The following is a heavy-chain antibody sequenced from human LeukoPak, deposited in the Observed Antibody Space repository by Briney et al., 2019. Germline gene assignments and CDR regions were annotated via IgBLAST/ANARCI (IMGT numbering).Heavy chain of an antibody. CDR3: ARILDFWSGPTPSYYYGMDV. CDR2: MNPNSGNT. CDR1: GYTFTSYD. D-gene: IGHD3-3*01. J-gene: IGHJ6*02. V-gene: IGHV1-8*01. Sequence: ASVKVSCKASGYTFTSYDINWVRQATGQGLEWMGWMNPNSGNTGYAQKFQGRVTMTRNTPISTAYMELSSLRSEDTAVYYCARILDFWSGPTPSYYYGMDVWGQGTTVTVSS.